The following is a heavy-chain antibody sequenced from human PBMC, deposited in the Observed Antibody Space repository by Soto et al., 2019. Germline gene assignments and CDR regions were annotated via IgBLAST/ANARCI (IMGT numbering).Heavy chain of an antibody. CDR1: GGTFSSYT. CDR3: ARRGSRYDRGGHDAFDI. V-gene: IGHV1-69*02. CDR2: IIPILGIA. Sequence: QVQLVESGAEVKKPGSSVKVSCKASGGTFSSYTISWVRQAPGQGLEWMGRIIPILGIANYAQKFQGRVTITADKSTSTAYMELSSLRSEDTAVYYCARRGSRYDRGGHDAFDIWGQGTMVTVSS. D-gene: IGHD5-12*01. J-gene: IGHJ3*02.